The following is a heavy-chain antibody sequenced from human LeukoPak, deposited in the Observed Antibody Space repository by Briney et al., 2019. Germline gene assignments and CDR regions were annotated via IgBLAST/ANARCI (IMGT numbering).Heavy chain of an antibody. CDR1: GCTFTSYG. D-gene: IGHD2-2*01. Sequence: KPGASVKVSCKASGCTFTSYGISWVRQAPGQGLEWMGWISAYNGNTNYAQKLQGRVTMTTDTSTSTAYMELRSLRSDNTAVYYCARVDDIVVVPAAILDWGQGTLVTVSS. V-gene: IGHV1-18*04. J-gene: IGHJ4*02. CDR2: ISAYNGNT. CDR3: ARVDDIVVVPAAILD.